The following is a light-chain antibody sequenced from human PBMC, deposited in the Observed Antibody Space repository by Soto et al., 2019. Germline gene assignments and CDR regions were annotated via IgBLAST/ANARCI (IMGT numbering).Light chain of an antibody. Sequence: DIQMTQSPSTLSGSVGDRVTIPCRSSQTISSWLAWYQQKPGKAPKLLIYKASTLKSGVPSRFSGSGSGTDFTLTISSLEPEDFAVYYCQQRSNWPSITFGQGTRLEIK. CDR1: QTISSW. CDR2: KAS. CDR3: QQRSNWPSIT. V-gene: IGKV1-5*03. J-gene: IGKJ5*01.